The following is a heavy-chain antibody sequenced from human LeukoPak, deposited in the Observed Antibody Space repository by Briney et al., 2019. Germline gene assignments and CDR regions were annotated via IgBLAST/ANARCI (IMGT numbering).Heavy chain of an antibody. V-gene: IGHV3-20*04. J-gene: IGHJ3*02. CDR1: GFTFSNYI. CDR2: INWNGGST. D-gene: IGHD2-21*01. CDR3: TRDAHFGGVFDI. Sequence: SGGSLRLSCAASGFTFSNYIMNWVRQAPGKGLEWVSGINWNGGSTGYVDSVKGRFAISRDNAKNSLYLQMNSLRGEDTALYYCTRDAHFGGVFDIWGQGTMVTVSS.